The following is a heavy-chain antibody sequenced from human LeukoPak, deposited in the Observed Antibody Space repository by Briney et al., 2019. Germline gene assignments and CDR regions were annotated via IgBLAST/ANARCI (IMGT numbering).Heavy chain of an antibody. CDR3: AKGRGGWDYYDSSGPFDY. CDR1: GFTFSSYA. V-gene: IGHV3-23*01. Sequence: AGGSLRLSCAASGFTFSSYAMSWVRQAPGKGLEWVSAISGSGGSTYYADSVKGRFTISRDNSKNTLYLQMNSLRAEDTAVYYCAKGRGGWDYYDSSGPFDYWGQGTLVTVSS. D-gene: IGHD3-22*01. J-gene: IGHJ4*02. CDR2: ISGSGGST.